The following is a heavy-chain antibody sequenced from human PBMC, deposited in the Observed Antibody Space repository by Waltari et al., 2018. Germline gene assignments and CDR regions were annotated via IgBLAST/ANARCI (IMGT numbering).Heavy chain of an antibody. V-gene: IGHV4-59*01. D-gene: IGHD3-10*01. CDR3: ARGMVRGVNAYFQY. CDR2: IYYNGST. J-gene: IGHJ1*01. CDR1: AGSLRHYH. Sequence: QVQLQESGPGLVKPSETLSFTCPAPAGSLRHYHGRWIGQPPGKGLQWIGYIYYNGSTNYNPSLKSLVTISVDTSKIQFSLKLSSVTAADTAVYYCARGMVRGVNAYFQYWGQGTLVTVSS.